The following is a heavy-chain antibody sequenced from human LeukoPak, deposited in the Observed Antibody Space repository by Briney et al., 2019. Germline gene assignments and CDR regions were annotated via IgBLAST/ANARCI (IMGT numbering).Heavy chain of an antibody. V-gene: IGHV3-23*01. J-gene: IGHJ6*02. CDR3: AKDSSRIQWAQWLVQNGMDV. CDR2: ISGSGGST. CDR1: GFTFSSYA. Sequence: GGSLRLSCAASGFTFSSYAMSWVRQAPGKGLEWVSAISGSGGSTYYADSVKGRFTISRDNSKNTLYLQMNSLRAEDTAVYYCAKDSSRIQWAQWLVQNGMDVWGQGTTVTVSS. D-gene: IGHD6-19*01.